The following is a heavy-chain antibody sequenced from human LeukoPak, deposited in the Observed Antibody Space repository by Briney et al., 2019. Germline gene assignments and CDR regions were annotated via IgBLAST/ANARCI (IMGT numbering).Heavy chain of an antibody. CDR1: GYTFTGYY. V-gene: IGHV1-2*02. Sequence: ASVKVSCKASGYTFTGYYMHWVRQAPGQGLEWMGWINPNSGGTNYAQKFQGRVTMTRGTSISTAYMELSRLRSDDTAVYYCARGDVVVVAATNNWFDPWGQGTLVTVSS. D-gene: IGHD2-15*01. CDR2: INPNSGGT. CDR3: ARGDVVVVAATNNWFDP. J-gene: IGHJ5*02.